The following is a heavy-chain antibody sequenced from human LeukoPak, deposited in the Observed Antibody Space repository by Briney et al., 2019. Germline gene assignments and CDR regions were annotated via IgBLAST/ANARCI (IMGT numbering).Heavy chain of an antibody. J-gene: IGHJ5*02. Sequence: GESLKISCKGSGYSFTSYWIGWVRQMPGKGLEWMGIIYPGDSDTRYSPSFQGQVTISADKSISTAYLQWSSLKASDTAMYYCARLGGYCSSTSCYGLDPWGQGTLVTVSS. CDR3: ARLGGYCSSTSCYGLDP. V-gene: IGHV5-51*01. D-gene: IGHD2-2*01. CDR2: IYPGDSDT. CDR1: GYSFTSYW.